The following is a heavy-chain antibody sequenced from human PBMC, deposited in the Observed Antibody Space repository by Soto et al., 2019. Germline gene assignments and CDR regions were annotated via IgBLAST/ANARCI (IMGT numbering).Heavy chain of an antibody. CDR1: GYTFTGYY. D-gene: IGHD6-6*01. V-gene: IGHV1-2*02. Sequence: QVQLVQSGAEVKKPGASVKVSCKASGYTFTGYYMHWVRQAPGQGPEWMGWINPNSGGTTYAQKFQGRVTVTRDTSICTAYMELSRLRSDDTAVYYCARGGSSSLDYWGQGTLVTVSS. CDR3: ARGGSSSLDY. CDR2: INPNSGGT. J-gene: IGHJ4*02.